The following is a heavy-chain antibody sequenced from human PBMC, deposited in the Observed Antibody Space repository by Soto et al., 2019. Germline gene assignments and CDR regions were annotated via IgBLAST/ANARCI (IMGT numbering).Heavy chain of an antibody. V-gene: IGHV3-21*01. CDR2: ISSSSSYI. J-gene: IGHJ1*01. Sequence: GGSLRLSCAASGFTFSSYSMNWVRQAPGKGLEWVSSISSSSSYIYYADSVKGRFTISRDNAKNSLYLQMNSLRAEDTAVYYCARDGAAAGTGAEYFQHWGQGTLVTVSS. CDR3: ARDGAAAGTGAEYFQH. CDR1: GFTFSSYS. D-gene: IGHD6-13*01.